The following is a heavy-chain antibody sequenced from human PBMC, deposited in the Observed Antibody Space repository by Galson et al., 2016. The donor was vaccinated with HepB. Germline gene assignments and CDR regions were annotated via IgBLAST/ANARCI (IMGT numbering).Heavy chain of an antibody. Sequence: SVKVSCKASGGTFRSYAISWVQQAPGQGLEWMGGNIPLFGTTNSAQKFQGRATFTADESTNTAYMELSSLRSEDTAVYFCARDRDGHNFFFDYWGQGTLVTVSS. D-gene: IGHD5-24*01. CDR1: GGTFRSYA. CDR3: ARDRDGHNFFFDY. J-gene: IGHJ4*02. CDR2: NIPLFGTT. V-gene: IGHV1-69*13.